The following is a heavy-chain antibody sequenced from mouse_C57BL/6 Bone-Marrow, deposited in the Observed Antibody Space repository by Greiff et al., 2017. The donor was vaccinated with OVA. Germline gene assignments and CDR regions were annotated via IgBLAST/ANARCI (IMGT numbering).Heavy chain of an antibody. Sequence: QVQLQQSGAELVRPGASVKLSCTASGFNITDDYMHWVKQRPGQGLEWIGMIHPNSGSTNYNEKFKSKATLTVDKSSSTAYMQLSSLTSEDSAVYYCERSSWFADWGQGTLVTVSA. V-gene: IGHV1-64*01. J-gene: IGHJ3*01. CDR2: IHPNSGST. CDR3: ERSSWFAD. CDR1: GFNITDDY.